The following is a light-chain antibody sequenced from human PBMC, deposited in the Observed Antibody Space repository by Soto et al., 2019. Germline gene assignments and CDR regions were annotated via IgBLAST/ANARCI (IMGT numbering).Light chain of an antibody. CDR2: TAS. CDR3: LQYHTYPLT. J-gene: IGKJ3*01. Sequence: DIQMTQSPSSLSASVGDRVTITCRASQGLRNDLAWYQQKAGKAPKRLIYTASSLQSGVPSRFSGSGSGTEFTLTISSLQPEDFATYFCLQYHTYPLTFGPGTKVD. CDR1: QGLRND. V-gene: IGKV1-17*01.